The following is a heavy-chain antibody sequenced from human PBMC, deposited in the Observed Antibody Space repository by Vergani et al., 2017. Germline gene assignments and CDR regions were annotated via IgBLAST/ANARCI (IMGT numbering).Heavy chain of an antibody. CDR1: GGSFSGYY. J-gene: IGHJ4*02. D-gene: IGHD1-26*01. CDR2: INHSGST. V-gene: IGHV4-34*01. Sequence: QVQLQQWGAGLLKPSETLSLTCAVYGGSFSGYYWSWTRQPPGKGLEWIGEINHSGSTNYNPSLKSRVTISVDTSKNQFSLKLSSVTAADTAVYYCAREDSGSYDYWGQGTLVTVSS. CDR3: AREDSGSYDY.